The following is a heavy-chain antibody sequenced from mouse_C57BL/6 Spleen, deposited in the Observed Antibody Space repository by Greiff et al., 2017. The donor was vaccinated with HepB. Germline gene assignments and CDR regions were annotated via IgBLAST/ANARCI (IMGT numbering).Heavy chain of an antibody. J-gene: IGHJ4*01. V-gene: IGHV1-19*01. Sequence: SGPVLVKPGASVKMSCKASGYTFTDYYMNWVKQSHGKSLEWIGVINPYNGGTSYNQKFKGKATLTVDKSSSTAYMELNSLTSEDSAVYYCARKITTVVAGSYYAMDYWGQGTSVTVSS. CDR3: ARKITTVVAGSYYAMDY. D-gene: IGHD1-1*01. CDR1: GYTFTDYY. CDR2: INPYNGGT.